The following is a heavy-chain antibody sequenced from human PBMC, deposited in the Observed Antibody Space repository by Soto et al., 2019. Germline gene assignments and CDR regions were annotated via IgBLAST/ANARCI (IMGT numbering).Heavy chain of an antibody. Sequence: GGSLRLSCAASGFTFGDFWMSWVRQAPGKGLEWVANIKKDGSEANYLDSVKGRFTISRDNAENSLYLHLDSLRAEDTAVYYCASRSATVLSLTYWGPGTQVTVSS. CDR2: IKKDGSEA. CDR1: GFTFGDFW. CDR3: ASRSATVLSLTY. D-gene: IGHD2-8*01. J-gene: IGHJ4*02. V-gene: IGHV3-7*03.